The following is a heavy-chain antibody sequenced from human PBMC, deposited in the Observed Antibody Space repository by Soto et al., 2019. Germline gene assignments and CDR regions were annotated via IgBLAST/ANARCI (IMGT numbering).Heavy chain of an antibody. Sequence: EVQKLESGGGLVQPGGSLRLSCAASGLTFSAYPMSWVRQAPGKGLEWVSSISGSGDRTYYADSVKGRFTISRDNSKNTLYLQMNSLRVEDTAVYFCPFGGGGGHEGYWGQGTLVTVSS. D-gene: IGHD5-12*01. V-gene: IGHV3-23*01. CDR2: ISGSGDRT. CDR3: PFGGGGGHEGY. CDR1: GLTFSAYP. J-gene: IGHJ4*02.